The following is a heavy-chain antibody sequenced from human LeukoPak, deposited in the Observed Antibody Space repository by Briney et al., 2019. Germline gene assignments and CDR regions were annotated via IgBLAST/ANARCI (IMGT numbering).Heavy chain of an antibody. Sequence: GASVEVSCKASGYTFTSYDISWVRQAPGQGLEWMGWISAYNGNTNYARKLQGRVTMTTDTSTSTAYMELRSLRSDDTAVYYCARDGSRNYYYYGMDVWGQGTTVTVSS. CDR3: ARDGSRNYYYYGMDV. CDR1: GYTFTSYD. J-gene: IGHJ6*02. V-gene: IGHV1-18*01. CDR2: ISAYNGNT.